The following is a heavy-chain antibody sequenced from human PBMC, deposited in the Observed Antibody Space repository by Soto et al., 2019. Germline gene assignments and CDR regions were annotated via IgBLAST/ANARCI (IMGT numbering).Heavy chain of an antibody. D-gene: IGHD2-15*01. J-gene: IGHJ3*02. V-gene: IGHV3-72*01. CDR2: TRNKANSYTT. CDR1: GFTFSDHY. CDR3: ARDLKGYCSGGSCYSNDAFEI. Sequence: GGSLRLSCAASGFTFSDHYMDWVRQAPGKGLEWVGRTRNKANSYTTEYAASVKGRFTISRDDSKNSLYLQMNSLKTEDTAVYYCARDLKGYCSGGSCYSNDAFEIWGQGTMVTGSS.